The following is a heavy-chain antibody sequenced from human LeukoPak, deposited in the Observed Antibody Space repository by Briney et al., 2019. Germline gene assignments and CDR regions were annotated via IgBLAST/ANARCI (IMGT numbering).Heavy chain of an antibody. CDR2: ISGSGSST. V-gene: IGHV3-23*01. Sequence: PGGSLRLFCAPSGFTFSIYAMRWVRQAPGKGLEWVSAISGSGSSTNYTDSVEGRFTISKNKSNNTLYLQMNSLRTEHTAVYYCARSTREGYNHYHYYYMVVWGKGTTVTVSS. D-gene: IGHD5-24*01. J-gene: IGHJ6*03. CDR3: ARSTREGYNHYHYYYMVV. CDR1: GFTFSIYA.